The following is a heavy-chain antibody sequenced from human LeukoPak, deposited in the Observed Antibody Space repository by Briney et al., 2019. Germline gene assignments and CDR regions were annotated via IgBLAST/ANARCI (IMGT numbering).Heavy chain of an antibody. Sequence: ASVKVSCKASGYTFTSYGISWVRQAPGQGLEWMGWISAYNGNTNYAQKLQGRVTMTTDTSTSTAYMELRSLRPDDTAVYYCARDRCSGGSCYFDYWGQGTLVTVSS. J-gene: IGHJ4*02. D-gene: IGHD2-15*01. CDR3: ARDRCSGGSCYFDY. CDR2: ISAYNGNT. CDR1: GYTFTSYG. V-gene: IGHV1-18*01.